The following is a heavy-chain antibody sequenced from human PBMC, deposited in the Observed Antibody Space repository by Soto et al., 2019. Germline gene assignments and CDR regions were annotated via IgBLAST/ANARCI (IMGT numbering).Heavy chain of an antibody. CDR1: GITFDTYD. CDR2: ISRSGGST. J-gene: IGHJ4*02. V-gene: IGHV3-23*01. D-gene: IGHD3-22*01. CDR3: AKEGYYSDNEGHYYKRLDD. Sequence: PGGSLRFSCVGAGITFDTYDLNWVRQAPGKVLEWVSTISRSGGSTYYADSVKGRFTISRDNSRNTMDLHMDSLRAEDTALYYCAKEGYYSDNEGHYYKRLDDWGQGTVVTVSS.